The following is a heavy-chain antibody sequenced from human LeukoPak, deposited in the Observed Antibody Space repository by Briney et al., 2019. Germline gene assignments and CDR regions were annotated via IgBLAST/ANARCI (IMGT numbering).Heavy chain of an antibody. CDR1: GGTFSSYA. V-gene: IGHV1-24*01. CDR3: ATTYPGDY. Sequence: GSSVKVSCKASGGTFSSYAISWVRQAPGQGLEWMGGFDPEDGETIYAQKFQGRVTMTEDTSTDTAYMELSSLRSEDTAVYYCATTYPGDYWGQGTLVTVSS. D-gene: IGHD3-10*01. J-gene: IGHJ4*02. CDR2: FDPEDGET.